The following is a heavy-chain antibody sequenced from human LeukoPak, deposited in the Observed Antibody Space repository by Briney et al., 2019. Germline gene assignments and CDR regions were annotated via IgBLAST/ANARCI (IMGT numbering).Heavy chain of an antibody. CDR2: ICYSGST. CDR1: GGSISSYY. Sequence: SETLSLTCTVSGGSISSYYWSWIRQPPGKGLEWIGYICYSGSTNYNPSLKSRVTISVDTSKNQFSLRLSSVTAADTAVYYCAREPYDILTGYYRHYFDYWGQGTLVTVSS. CDR3: AREPYDILTGYYRHYFDY. V-gene: IGHV4-59*01. J-gene: IGHJ4*02. D-gene: IGHD3-9*01.